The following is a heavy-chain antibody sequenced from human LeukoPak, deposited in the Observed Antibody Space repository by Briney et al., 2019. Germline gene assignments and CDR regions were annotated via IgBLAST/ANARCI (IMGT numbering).Heavy chain of an antibody. CDR2: IDQDGSVK. Sequence: GGSLRLSCAVSLSTSRRNFMSWVRETPEKGLEWVANIDQDGSVKNYVDSVKGRFTITRDNAKNSLFLQMNSLRAEDTAIYYCASGAGWESGYWGQGTLVTVSS. CDR3: ASGAGWESGY. D-gene: IGHD1-26*01. V-gene: IGHV3-7*01. J-gene: IGHJ4*02. CDR1: LSTSRRNF.